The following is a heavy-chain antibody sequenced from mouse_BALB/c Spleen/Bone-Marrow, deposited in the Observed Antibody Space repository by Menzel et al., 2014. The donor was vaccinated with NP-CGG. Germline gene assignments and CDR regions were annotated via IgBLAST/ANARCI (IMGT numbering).Heavy chain of an antibody. Sequence: EVQLVESGAELVQPGASVKLSCTASGFNVKDTYIHWVKQRPEQGLEWIGRIDPANGNTKYDSKFQGKATITADTSSNTAYLQLSSLTSEDTAVYYCASYVYGYYFDYWGQGTTLEVSS. D-gene: IGHD2-2*01. CDR3: ASYVYGYYFDY. J-gene: IGHJ2*01. V-gene: IGHV14-3*02. CDR1: GFNVKDTY. CDR2: IDPANGNT.